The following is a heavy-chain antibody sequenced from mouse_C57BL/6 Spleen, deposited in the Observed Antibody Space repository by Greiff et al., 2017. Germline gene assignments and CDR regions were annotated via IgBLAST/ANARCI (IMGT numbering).Heavy chain of an antibody. CDR3: ARYYYGYEGGAMDY. J-gene: IGHJ4*01. CDR1: GYTFTSYW. D-gene: IGHD2-2*01. Sequence: QVQLKQSGAELAKPGASVKLSCTASGYTFTSYWMHWVKQRPGQGLEWIGYINPSSGYTKSNQKFKDKATLTADKSSSTAYMQLSSLTYEDSAVYYCARYYYGYEGGAMDYWGQGTSVTVSS. CDR2: INPSSGYT. V-gene: IGHV1-7*01.